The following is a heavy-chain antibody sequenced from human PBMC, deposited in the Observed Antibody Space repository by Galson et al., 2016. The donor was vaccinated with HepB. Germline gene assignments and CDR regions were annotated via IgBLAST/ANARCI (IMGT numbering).Heavy chain of an antibody. CDR2: ISDSGCST. Sequence: SLRLSCAASGFTFSSYAMSWVRQAPGKGLEWVSTISDSGCSTYSADSVKGRFTISRDNTKNTLYLQMKSLRAEDTAIYYCAKGPDFWSGYYHFDYWGQGTLVTVSS. J-gene: IGHJ4*02. CDR1: GFTFSSYA. CDR3: AKGPDFWSGYYHFDY. D-gene: IGHD3-3*01. V-gene: IGHV3-23*01.